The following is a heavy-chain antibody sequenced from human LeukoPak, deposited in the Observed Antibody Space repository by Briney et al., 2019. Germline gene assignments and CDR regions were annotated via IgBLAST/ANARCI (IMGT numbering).Heavy chain of an antibody. CDR2: ISSSSSTI. CDR3: AKARPLDYYYYYYMDV. Sequence: GGSLRLSCAASGFTFSSYSMSWVRQAPGKGLEWVSYISSSSSTIYYADSVKGRFTISRDNAKNSLYLQMNSLRAEDTAVYYCAKARPLDYYYYYYMDVWGKGTTVTVSS. CDR1: GFTFSSYS. D-gene: IGHD3-16*02. V-gene: IGHV3-48*01. J-gene: IGHJ6*03.